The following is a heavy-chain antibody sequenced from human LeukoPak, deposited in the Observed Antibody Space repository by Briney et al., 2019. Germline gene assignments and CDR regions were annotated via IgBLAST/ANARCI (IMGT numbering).Heavy chain of an antibody. CDR2: IKLDGSEK. Sequence: GGSLRLSCAASGFTFSSYWMTWVRQAPGKGLEWVANIKLDGSEKYYVDSVKGRFTISRDNAKNSLYLQMNSLRAEDTAVYYCGGTTVTPYFDYWGQGTLVTVSS. CDR1: GFTFSSYW. CDR3: GGTTVTPYFDY. D-gene: IGHD4-11*01. V-gene: IGHV3-7*01. J-gene: IGHJ4*02.